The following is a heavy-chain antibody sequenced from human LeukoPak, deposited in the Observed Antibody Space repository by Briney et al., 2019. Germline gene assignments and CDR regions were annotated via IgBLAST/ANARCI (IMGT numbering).Heavy chain of an antibody. J-gene: IGHJ4*02. V-gene: IGHV3-74*01. Sequence: GSLRLSCAASGFTFSDFWMHWVRQAPGKGLVWVSRINSGGTVTNYADSVKGRLTISRDNSKNTLYLQMNSLRAEDTAVYYCAKDVRAARYYFDYWGQGTLVTVSS. CDR2: INSGGTVT. CDR1: GFTFSDFW. CDR3: AKDVRAARYYFDY. D-gene: IGHD6-6*01.